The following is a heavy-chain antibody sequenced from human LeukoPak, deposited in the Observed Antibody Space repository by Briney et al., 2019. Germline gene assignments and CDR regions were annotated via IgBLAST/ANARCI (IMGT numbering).Heavy chain of an antibody. CDR3: ARVTEYDSSGYRSLPAEYFQH. D-gene: IGHD3-22*01. CDR2: INPNSGGT. CDR1: GYTFTGYY. V-gene: IGHV1-2*02. J-gene: IGHJ1*01. Sequence: ASVKVSCKASGYTFTGYYMHWVRQAPGQGLEWMGWINPNSGGTNYAQKFQGRVTMTRDTSISTAYMELSRLRSDDTAVYYCARVTEYDSSGYRSLPAEYFQHWGQGTLVTVSS.